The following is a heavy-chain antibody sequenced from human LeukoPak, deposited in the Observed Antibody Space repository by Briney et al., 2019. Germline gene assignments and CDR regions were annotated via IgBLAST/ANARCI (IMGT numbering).Heavy chain of an antibody. Sequence: ASVKVSCKASGGTFSSYAISWVRQAPGQGLEWMGGIIPIFGTANYAQKFQGRVTITRNTSISTAYMELSSLRSEDTAVYYCARGSNPYYYYYYMDVWGKGTTVTVSS. CDR2: IIPIFGTA. CDR3: ARGSNPYYYYYYMDV. CDR1: GGTFSSYA. J-gene: IGHJ6*03. D-gene: IGHD4-11*01. V-gene: IGHV1-69*05.